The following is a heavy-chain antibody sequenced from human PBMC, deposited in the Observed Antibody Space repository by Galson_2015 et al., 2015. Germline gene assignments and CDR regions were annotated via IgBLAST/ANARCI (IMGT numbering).Heavy chain of an antibody. J-gene: IGHJ6*03. CDR2: IHWDDDK. Sequence: PALVKPTQTLTLTCTFSGFSLSTSGLCVSWIRQPPGKALEWLALIHWDDDKSYSTSLKTRLTISKDTSKNQVVLTVTNMDPVDTATFYCARIIRGYSSGDNRSGNYYYMDVWGKGNKVTVSS. CDR3: ARIIRGYSSGDNRSGNYYYMDV. V-gene: IGHV2-70*01. D-gene: IGHD5-18*01. CDR1: GFSLSTSGLC.